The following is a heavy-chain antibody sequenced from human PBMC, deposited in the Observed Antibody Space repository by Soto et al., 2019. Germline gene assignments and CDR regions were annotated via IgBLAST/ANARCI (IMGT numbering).Heavy chain of an antibody. CDR1: GFTFTSSA. V-gene: IGHV1-58*01. CDR2: IVVGSGNT. J-gene: IGHJ5*02. CDR3: AADSLYCSGGSCYIGNWFDP. Sequence: SVKVSCKASGFTFTSSAVQWVRQARGQRLEWIGWIVVGSGNTNYAQKFQERVTITRDMSTSTAYMELSSLRSEDTAVYYCAADSLYCSGGSCYIGNWFDPWGQGTLVTVSS. D-gene: IGHD2-15*01.